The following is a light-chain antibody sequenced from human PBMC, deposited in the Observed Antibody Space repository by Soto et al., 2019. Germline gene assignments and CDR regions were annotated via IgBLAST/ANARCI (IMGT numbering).Light chain of an antibody. CDR2: GAS. CDR3: QQYNDWPPSIT. V-gene: IGKV3-15*01. J-gene: IGKJ5*01. CDR1: QSISSN. Sequence: EIVMTQSPGTLSVSPGERATLSCRASQSISSNLAWYQQKPGQAPRLLIHGASIRATDIPARFSGSGSGTEFTLTIGSLQSEDFAIYYCQQYNDWPPSITFGQGTRLEIK.